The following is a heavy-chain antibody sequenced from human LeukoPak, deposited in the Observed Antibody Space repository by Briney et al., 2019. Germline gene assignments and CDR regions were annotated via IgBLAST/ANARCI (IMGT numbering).Heavy chain of an antibody. Sequence: GGSLSLSCVDSGFTFTNAWMSWVRQAPGKGLEWIGRIKSKTDGETTNYAEPVRGRFTISRDDSKSAVYLQMNSLKIEDTAVYYCTTDLGTYYHGSQRLIPIDYWGQGTLVTVSS. D-gene: IGHD3-10*01. CDR1: GFTFTNAW. V-gene: IGHV3-15*01. CDR2: IKSKTDGETT. CDR3: TTDLGTYYHGSQRLIPIDY. J-gene: IGHJ4*02.